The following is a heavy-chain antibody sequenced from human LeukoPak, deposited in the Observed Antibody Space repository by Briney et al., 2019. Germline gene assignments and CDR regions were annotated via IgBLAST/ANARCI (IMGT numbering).Heavy chain of an antibody. CDR3: ARLGSYHDF. Sequence: SETLSLTCTVSGASISNYYWSWIRQTPEKGLEWMGHIHSSGGSSYYPSLKSRLTLSIDTSTNQLYLKLPSVTAADTAVYFCARLGSYHDFWGQGALVTVSS. V-gene: IGHV4-4*09. CDR1: GASISNYY. CDR2: IHSSGGS. D-gene: IGHD1-26*01. J-gene: IGHJ4*02.